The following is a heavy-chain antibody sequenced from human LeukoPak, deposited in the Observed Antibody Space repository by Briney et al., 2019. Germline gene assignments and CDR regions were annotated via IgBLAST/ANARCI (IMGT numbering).Heavy chain of an antibody. CDR1: GYTFTGYY. Sequence: ASVKVSCKASGYTFTGYYMHWVRQVPGQGLEWMGWINPNSGGTNYAQKFQGWVTMTRDTSISTAYMELSRLRSDDTAVYYCARGGLLWFGEYFDYWGQGTLVTVSS. CDR2: INPNSGGT. CDR3: ARGGLLWFGEYFDY. J-gene: IGHJ4*02. V-gene: IGHV1-2*04. D-gene: IGHD3-10*01.